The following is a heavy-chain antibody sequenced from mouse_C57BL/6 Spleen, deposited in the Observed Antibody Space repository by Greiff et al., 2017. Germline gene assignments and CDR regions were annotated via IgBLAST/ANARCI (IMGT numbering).Heavy chain of an antibody. V-gene: IGHV1-82*01. CDR3: ARDYPYYFDY. J-gene: IGHJ2*01. D-gene: IGHD1-1*02. Sequence: VQLVESGPELVKPGASVKISCKASGYAFSSSWMNWVKQRPGKGLEWIGRIYPGDGDTNYNGKFKGKATLTADKSSSTAYMQLSSLTSEDSAVYFCARDYPYYFDYWGQGTTLTVSS. CDR2: IYPGDGDT. CDR1: GYAFSSSW.